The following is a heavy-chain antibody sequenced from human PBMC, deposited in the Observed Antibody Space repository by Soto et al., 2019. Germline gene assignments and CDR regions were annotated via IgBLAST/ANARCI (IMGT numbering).Heavy chain of an antibody. J-gene: IGHJ4*02. V-gene: IGHV3-21*01. CDR1: GFTFSSYN. D-gene: IGHD5-18*01. CDR3: ARERGYSYGYGDY. CDR2: ISSSGNYI. Sequence: EVQLVESGGGLVKPGGSLRLSCAASGFTFSSYNMNWVRQAPGQGLEWVSSISSSGNYIYDADSVKGRFTISRDNAKHALYLHMNSLRAEDPAVYYCARERGYSYGYGDYWGQGTLVTVSS.